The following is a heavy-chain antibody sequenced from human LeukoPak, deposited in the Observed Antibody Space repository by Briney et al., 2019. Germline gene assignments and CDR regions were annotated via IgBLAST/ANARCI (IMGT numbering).Heavy chain of an antibody. Sequence: GGSLRLSCAASGFTIRSYAMHGVREAPGKGLEWGAVISYDVSKKYYADSVKRRFTISRDNSKNTLYLQMNSLRAEDTAVYYCARMGRPGSSWVRMSWPYYYYMDVWGKGTTVTVSS. J-gene: IGHJ6*03. CDR3: ARMGRPGSSWVRMSWPYYYYMDV. D-gene: IGHD6-13*01. V-gene: IGHV3-30*04. CDR2: ISYDVSKK. CDR1: GFTIRSYA.